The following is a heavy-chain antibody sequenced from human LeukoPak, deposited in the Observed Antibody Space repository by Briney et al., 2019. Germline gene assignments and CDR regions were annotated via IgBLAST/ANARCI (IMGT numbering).Heavy chain of an antibody. CDR2: ISSSSSII. D-gene: IGHD3-22*01. J-gene: IGHJ4*02. V-gene: IGHV3-48*01. CDR1: GFTFNSYN. CDR3: AGDDSSGYFFDF. Sequence: GGSLRFSCGASGFTFNSYNMNWVRQAPGKGLEWVSYISSSSSIIYYTDSVKGRFTISRDNAKNSLYLQMNSLRAEDTAMYFCAGDDSSGYFFDFWGQGTLVTVSS.